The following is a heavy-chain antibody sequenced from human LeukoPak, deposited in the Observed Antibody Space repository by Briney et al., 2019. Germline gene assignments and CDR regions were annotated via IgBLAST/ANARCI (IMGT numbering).Heavy chain of an antibody. CDR3: ARGRIFGVGNAFDI. J-gene: IGHJ3*02. V-gene: IGHV4-4*07. D-gene: IGHD3-3*02. CDR1: GGSISSYY. CDR2: IYTSGST. Sequence: SETLSLTCTVSGGSISSYYWSWIRHPAGKGLEWIGRIYTSGSTNYNPSLKSRVTMSVNTSENQFSLKLSSVTAADTAVYYCARGRIFGVGNAFDIWGQGTVVTVSS.